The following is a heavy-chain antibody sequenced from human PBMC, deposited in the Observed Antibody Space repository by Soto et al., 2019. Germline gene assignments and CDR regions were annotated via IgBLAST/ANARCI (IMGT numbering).Heavy chain of an antibody. D-gene: IGHD3-16*02. Sequence: GGSLRLSCAASGFTFSTYIMNWVRQAPGKGLEWVSSISSSGTYIYYTDSVKGRFTISRDNAKNSLYLQMNSLRAEDTAVYYCARVSEIWGQGTKVTVSS. CDR3: ARVSEI. CDR1: GFTFSTYI. J-gene: IGHJ3*02. CDR2: ISSSGTYI. V-gene: IGHV3-21*01.